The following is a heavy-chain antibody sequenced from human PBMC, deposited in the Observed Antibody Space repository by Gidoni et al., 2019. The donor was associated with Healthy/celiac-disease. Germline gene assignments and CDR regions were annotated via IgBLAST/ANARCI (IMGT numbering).Heavy chain of an antibody. CDR3: ARGVVTGPGDEDAFDI. Sequence: EVQLVQPGAEVKKPGESLRISRKGSGYSLTSHWLSWVRQMPGKGLEWMGRIDPSDSYTNSSPSFQGHVTISADKSISTAYLQWSSLKASDTAMYYCARGVVTGPGDEDAFDIWGQGTMVTVSS. V-gene: IGHV5-10-1*03. J-gene: IGHJ3*02. CDR2: IDPSDSYT. D-gene: IGHD2-21*02. CDR1: GYSLTSHW.